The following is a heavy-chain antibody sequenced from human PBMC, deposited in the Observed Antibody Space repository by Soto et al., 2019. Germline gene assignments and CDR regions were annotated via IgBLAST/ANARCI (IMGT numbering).Heavy chain of an antibody. V-gene: IGHV1-69*01. D-gene: IGHD2-2*01. CDR1: GGTFSSYA. CDR2: IIPIFRTA. Sequence: QVQLVQSGAEVKKPGSSVKDSCKASGGTFSSYAIIWVRQAPGQGLEWMGGIIPIFRTANYAKKFQGRVTVTADESTSTAYMELNSLRSEDTAVYYFARLSGEPADIRFSVGYLDPGGSGTLVTVSS. J-gene: IGHJ2*01. CDR3: ARLSGEPADIRFSVGYLDP.